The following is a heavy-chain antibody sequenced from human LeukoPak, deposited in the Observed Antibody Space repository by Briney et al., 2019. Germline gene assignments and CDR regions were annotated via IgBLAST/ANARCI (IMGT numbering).Heavy chain of an antibody. CDR2: IKQDGSEK. J-gene: IGHJ4*02. CDR1: GVTFSSYW. CDR3: AAGSIAARY. Sequence: GGSLRLSCAASGVTFSSYWMSWVRQAPGKGLEWVANIKQDGSEKYYVDSVKGRFTISRDNAKNSLYLQMNSLRAEDTAVYYCAAGSIAARYWGQGTLVTVSS. V-gene: IGHV3-7*01. D-gene: IGHD6-6*01.